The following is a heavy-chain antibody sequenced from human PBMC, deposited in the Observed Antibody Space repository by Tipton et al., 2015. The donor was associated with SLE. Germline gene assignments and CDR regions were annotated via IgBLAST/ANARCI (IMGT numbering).Heavy chain of an antibody. D-gene: IGHD5-24*01. CDR1: GGSLSGHY. CDR2: SNDSGKT. Sequence: TLSLTCAVYGGSLSGHYWSWIRQTPGKGLECIGESNDSGKTNYNPALKSRATISVDTSRNQFSLRPTSVTAADTAVYYCARHLGPEWMATKRGYFDLWGRGTLVSVSS. J-gene: IGHJ2*01. CDR3: ARHLGPEWMATKRGYFDL. V-gene: IGHV4-34*01.